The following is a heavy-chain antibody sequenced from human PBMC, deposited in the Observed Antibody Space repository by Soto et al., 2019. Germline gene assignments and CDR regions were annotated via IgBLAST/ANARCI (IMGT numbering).Heavy chain of an antibody. CDR2: INHSGST. J-gene: IGHJ4*02. CDR1: GGSFSGYY. D-gene: IGHD1-26*01. V-gene: IGHV4-34*01. Sequence: SETLSLTCAVYGGSFSGYYWSWIRQPPGKGLEWIGEINHSGSTNYNPSLKSRVTISVDKSKNQFSLKLSSVTAADTAVYYCARVFSGSYSDYWGQGTLVTVSS. CDR3: ARVFSGSYSDY.